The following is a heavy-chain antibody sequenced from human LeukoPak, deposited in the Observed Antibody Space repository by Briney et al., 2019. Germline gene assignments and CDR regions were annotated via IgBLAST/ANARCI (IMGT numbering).Heavy chain of an antibody. CDR2: IYTSGST. J-gene: IGHJ6*03. CDR1: GGSISSYY. V-gene: IGHV4-4*07. Sequence: SETLSLTCTVSGGSISSYYWSWIRQPAGKGLEWIGRIYTSGSTNYNPSLKSRVTISVDKSKNQFSLKLSSVTAADTAVYYCARDKIAVAGKRPSYYHYMDVWGKGTTVTVSS. D-gene: IGHD6-19*01. CDR3: ARDKIAVAGKRPSYYHYMDV.